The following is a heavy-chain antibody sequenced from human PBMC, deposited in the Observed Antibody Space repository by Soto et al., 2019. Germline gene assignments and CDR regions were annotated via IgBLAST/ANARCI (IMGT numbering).Heavy chain of an antibody. Sequence: QVQLVQSGAEVKKPGASVKVSCKASGYTFASYAFSWVRQAPGQGLEWMGWISAYNGNTKYAEKLQGRVTMTTDTSTSTAYMELRSLTSDDTAVYYYARDSPPVDYWGQGTLVTVSS. CDR3: ARDSPPVDY. CDR1: GYTFASYA. CDR2: ISAYNGNT. V-gene: IGHV1-18*01. J-gene: IGHJ4*02.